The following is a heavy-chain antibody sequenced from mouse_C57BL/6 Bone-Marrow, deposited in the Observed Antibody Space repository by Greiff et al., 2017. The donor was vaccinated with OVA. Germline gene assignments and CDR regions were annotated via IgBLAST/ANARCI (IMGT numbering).Heavy chain of an antibody. CDR1: GFTFSSYG. D-gene: IGHD2-1*01. Sequence: EVMLVESGGDLVKPGGSLKLSCAASGFTFSSYGMSWVRQTPDKRLEWVATISSGGSYTYYPDSVKGRFTISRDNAKNTLYLQMSSLKSEDTAMYYCARRDGNYVGYYFDYWGQGTTLTVSS. J-gene: IGHJ2*01. V-gene: IGHV5-6*02. CDR3: ARRDGNYVGYYFDY. CDR2: ISSGGSYT.